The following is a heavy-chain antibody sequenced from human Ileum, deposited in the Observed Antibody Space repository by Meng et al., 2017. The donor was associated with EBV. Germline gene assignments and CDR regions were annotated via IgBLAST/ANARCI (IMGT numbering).Heavy chain of an antibody. V-gene: IGHV4-39*01. Sequence: HRHLEESAPGLVKPSEPLSLPGTVSGGSISSSDYYWGWIRQPPGKGLEWIGSLYFSGSTYSNPSLESRVTISVDTSNNQFSLKLSSVTAADTAVYYCARRGYSSGWYAYDYWGQGTLVTVSS. D-gene: IGHD6-19*01. CDR2: LYFSGST. CDR3: ARRGYSSGWYAYDY. J-gene: IGHJ4*02. CDR1: GGSISSSDYY.